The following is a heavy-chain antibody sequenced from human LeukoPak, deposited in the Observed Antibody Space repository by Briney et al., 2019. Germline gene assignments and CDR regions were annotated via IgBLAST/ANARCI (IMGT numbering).Heavy chain of an antibody. J-gene: IGHJ4*02. Sequence: PGGSLRLSCAASGFTFSSYAMTWVRQAPGKGLEWVSVIYSGGSTYYADSVKGRFTISRDNSKNTLYLQMNSLRAEDTAVYYCARGVDYDSSGYYGLLYHFDYWGQGTLVTVSS. CDR3: ARGVDYDSSGYYGLLYHFDY. V-gene: IGHV3-53*01. CDR2: IYSGGST. CDR1: GFTFSSYA. D-gene: IGHD3-22*01.